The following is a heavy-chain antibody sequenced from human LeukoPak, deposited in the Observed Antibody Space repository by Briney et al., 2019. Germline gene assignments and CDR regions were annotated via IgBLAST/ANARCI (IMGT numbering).Heavy chain of an antibody. D-gene: IGHD4-17*01. CDR3: ARVTQTDYDFDY. Sequence: ASVNVSCKASGYTFTSYDINWVRQATGQGLEWMGWINPNSGNTGYAQKFQGRVTMTRNTSISTAYMELSSLRSEDTAVYYCARVTQTDYDFDYWGQGTLVTVSS. V-gene: IGHV1-8*01. CDR1: GYTFTSYD. CDR2: INPNSGNT. J-gene: IGHJ4*02.